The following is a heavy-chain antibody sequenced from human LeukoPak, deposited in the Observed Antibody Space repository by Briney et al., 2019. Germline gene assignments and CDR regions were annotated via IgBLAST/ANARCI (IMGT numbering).Heavy chain of an antibody. D-gene: IGHD3-10*01. CDR3: ARGPYASGSYFYMDV. CDR1: GFTFSSYW. CDR2: IKQDGSEK. Sequence: GGSLRLSCAASGFTFSSYWMSWVRQAPGKGLEWVANIKQDGSEKYYVDSVKGRFTISRDNAKNSLYLQVNSLRAEDTAVYYCARGPYASGSYFYMDVWGKGTTVTISS. J-gene: IGHJ6*03. V-gene: IGHV3-7*01.